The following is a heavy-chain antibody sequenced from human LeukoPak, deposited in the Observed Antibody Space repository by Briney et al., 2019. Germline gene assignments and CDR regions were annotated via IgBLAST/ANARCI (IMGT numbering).Heavy chain of an antibody. Sequence: ASVKVSCKASGYTFTSYDINWVRQATGQGLEWMGWMNPNSGNTGYAQKFQGRVTMTRNTPISTAYMELSSLRSEDTAVYYCACNDFWSGYFSEYGMDVWGQGTTVTVSS. CDR2: MNPNSGNT. J-gene: IGHJ6*02. CDR1: GYTFTSYD. V-gene: IGHV1-8*01. CDR3: ACNDFWSGYFSEYGMDV. D-gene: IGHD3-3*01.